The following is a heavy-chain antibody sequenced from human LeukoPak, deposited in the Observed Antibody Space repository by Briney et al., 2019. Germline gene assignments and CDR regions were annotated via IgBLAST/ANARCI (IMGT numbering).Heavy chain of an antibody. Sequence: SETLSLTCTVSGGSISSYYWSWIRQPPGKGLEYIGYIYYSGSTNYNPSLKSRLTISVDTSKNQFSPKLSSVTAADTAVYYCARETSQKGAHYMDVWGKGTTVTISS. CDR2: IYYSGST. D-gene: IGHD3-16*01. V-gene: IGHV4-59*01. CDR1: GGSISSYY. CDR3: ARETSQKGAHYMDV. J-gene: IGHJ6*03.